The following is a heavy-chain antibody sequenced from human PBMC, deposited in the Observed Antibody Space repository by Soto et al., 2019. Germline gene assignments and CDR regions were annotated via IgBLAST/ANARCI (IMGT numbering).Heavy chain of an antibody. CDR3: AREGNVLRYFDWSPSGMDV. Sequence: GASVKVSCKASGGTFSSYAISWVRQAPGQGLEWMGGIIPIFGTANYAQKFQGRVTITADKSTSTAYMELSSLRSEDTAVYYCAREGNVLRYFDWSPSGMDVWGQGTTVTVSS. D-gene: IGHD3-9*01. J-gene: IGHJ6*02. CDR2: IIPIFGTA. CDR1: GGTFSSYA. V-gene: IGHV1-69*06.